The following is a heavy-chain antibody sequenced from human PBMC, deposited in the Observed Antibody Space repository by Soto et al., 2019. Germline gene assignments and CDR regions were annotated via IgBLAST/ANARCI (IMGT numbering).Heavy chain of an antibody. J-gene: IGHJ6*02. CDR1: GGTFSSYA. V-gene: IGHV1-69*01. CDR2: IIPIFCTA. CDR3: ARVYYSNFALPYYYYGMDV. Sequence: QVQLVQSGAEVKKPGSSVKVSCKASGGTFSSYAISWVRQAPGQGLEWMGGIIPIFCTANYAQKFQGRVTITADESTSTAYMELSSLRSEDTAVYYCARVYYSNFALPYYYYGMDVWGQGTTVTVSS. D-gene: IGHD4-4*01.